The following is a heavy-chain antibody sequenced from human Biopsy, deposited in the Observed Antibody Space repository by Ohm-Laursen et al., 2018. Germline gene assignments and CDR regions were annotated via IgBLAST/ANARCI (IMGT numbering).Heavy chain of an antibody. CDR1: GGTFINHA. CDR2: IIPMFGTT. D-gene: IGHD1-26*01. CDR3: ARGPHSGSHSCFDY. Sequence: SVKASCKASGGTFINHAISWVRQAPGQGLEWMGGIIPMFGTTNYAQMFQGRVTISADESPSTSYMELSSLTTEDTAIYYCARGPHSGSHSCFDYWGRGTLVTVSS. J-gene: IGHJ4*02. V-gene: IGHV1-69*13.